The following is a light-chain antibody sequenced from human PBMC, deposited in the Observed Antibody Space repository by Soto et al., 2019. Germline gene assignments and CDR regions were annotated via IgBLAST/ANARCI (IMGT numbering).Light chain of an antibody. CDR2: DVS. Sequence: QSVLTQPASVSGSPGQSITISCTGTSSDVGGSNYVSWYQQHSGKAPKLIIFDVSHRPSGFSNRFSGSKSGNTASLTISGLQPEDEAVYYCSSYASSNYVFGTGTQLTVL. J-gene: IGLJ1*01. V-gene: IGLV2-14*03. CDR3: SSYASSNYV. CDR1: SSDVGGSNY.